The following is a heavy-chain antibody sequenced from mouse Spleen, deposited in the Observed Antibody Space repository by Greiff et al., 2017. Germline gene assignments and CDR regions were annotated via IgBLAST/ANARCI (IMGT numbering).Heavy chain of an antibody. V-gene: IGHV3-1*01. CDR2: ISYSGST. CDR1: GYSITSGYD. J-gene: IGHJ4*01. CDR3: ARSPYYYGSSYAMDY. D-gene: IGHD1-1*01. Sequence: EVQGVESGPGMVKPSQSLSLTCTVTGYSITSGYDWHWIRHFPGNKLEWMGYISYSGSTNYNPSLKSRISITHDTSKNHFFLKLNSVTTEDTATYYCARSPYYYGSSYAMDYWGQGTSVTVSS.